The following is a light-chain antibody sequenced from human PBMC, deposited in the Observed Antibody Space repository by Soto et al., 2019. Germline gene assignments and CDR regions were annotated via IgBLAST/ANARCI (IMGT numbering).Light chain of an antibody. CDR1: TSDVGRYNY. J-gene: IGLJ1*01. CDR3: NSYTSSSPYV. Sequence: QSVLTQPGSVSGSPVQSITISCTGTTSDVGRYNYVSWYQQHPGKAPKLIIYDVSNRPSGVSNRFSGSKSGNTASLTISGLQAEDEADYYCNSYTSSSPYVFGTGTKVTVL. V-gene: IGLV2-14*01. CDR2: DVS.